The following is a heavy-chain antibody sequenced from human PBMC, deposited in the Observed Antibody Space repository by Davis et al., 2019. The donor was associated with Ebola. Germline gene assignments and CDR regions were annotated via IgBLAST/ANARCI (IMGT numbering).Heavy chain of an antibody. Sequence: GESLKISCASSSFPFRGSAMHWVRQASGKGLEWVGRIRSKANSYATAYAASVKGRFTISRDDSKNTAYLQMNSLKTEDTAVYYCEVAVAGTGYMDDWGKGTTV. J-gene: IGHJ6*04. CDR1: SFPFRGSA. CDR2: IRSKANSYAT. D-gene: IGHD6-19*01. V-gene: IGHV3-73*01. CDR3: EVAVAGTGYMDD.